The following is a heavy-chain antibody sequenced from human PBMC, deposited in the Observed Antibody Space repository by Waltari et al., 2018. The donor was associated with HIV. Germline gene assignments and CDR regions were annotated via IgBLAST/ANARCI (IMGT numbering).Heavy chain of an antibody. V-gene: IGHV3-30*18. J-gene: IGHJ6*02. Sequence: VQLVAAGGGVVKPGRSLRLYCSATGFNFWTFGQHWPRQASGKGLEWVAVISYDGSNKYYADSVKGRFTISRDNSKNTLYLQMNSLRAEDTAVYYCAKDTDLTGFFYYYGLDVWGQGTTVTVSS. CDR1: GFNFWTFG. CDR2: ISYDGSNK. CDR3: AKDTDLTGFFYYYGLDV. D-gene: IGHD3-9*01.